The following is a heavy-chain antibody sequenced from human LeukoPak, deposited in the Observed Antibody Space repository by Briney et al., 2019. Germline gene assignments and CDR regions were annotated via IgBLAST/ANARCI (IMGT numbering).Heavy chain of an antibody. CDR3: ARSPATGTADY. V-gene: IGHV3-7*01. CDR2: INNDAKEK. D-gene: IGHD6-13*01. Sequence: PGGSLRLSCAASGFTFSSYAMSWVRQTPGKGLEWVANINNDAKEKYYVDSVKGRFTISRDNTKNTLFLQLNSLRVEDTAVYYCARSPATGTADYWGQGTLVSVSS. J-gene: IGHJ4*02. CDR1: GFTFSSYA.